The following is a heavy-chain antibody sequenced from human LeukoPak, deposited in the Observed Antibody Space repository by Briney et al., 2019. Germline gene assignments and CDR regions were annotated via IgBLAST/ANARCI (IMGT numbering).Heavy chain of an antibody. CDR2: ISAYNGNT. CDR3: ARDTYYYDSSGYYYGY. CDR1: GYTFTCYG. J-gene: IGHJ4*02. V-gene: IGHV1-18*01. D-gene: IGHD3-22*01. Sequence: ASVKVSCRASGYTFTCYGISWMRQAPGQGLEWMGWISAYNGNTNYAQKLQGRVTMTTDTSTSTAYMELRSLRSDDTAVYYCARDTYYYDSSGYYYGYWGQGTLVTVSS.